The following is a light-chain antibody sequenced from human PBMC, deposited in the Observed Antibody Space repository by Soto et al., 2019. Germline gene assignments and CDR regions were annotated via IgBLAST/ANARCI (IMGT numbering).Light chain of an antibody. Sequence: QSVLTQSTSASATPGQRVTISCSGSSSNIGSNYVYWYQQLPGTAPKLLIYRNSQRPSGVPDRFSGSISGTSASLAISGLRSEDEADYYCAAWDASLSGVVFGGGTQLTVL. CDR2: RNS. CDR3: AAWDASLSGVV. J-gene: IGLJ2*01. V-gene: IGLV1-47*01. CDR1: SSNIGSNY.